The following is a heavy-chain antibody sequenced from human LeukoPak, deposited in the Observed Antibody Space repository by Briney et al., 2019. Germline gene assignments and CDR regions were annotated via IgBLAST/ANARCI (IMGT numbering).Heavy chain of an antibody. D-gene: IGHD3-22*01. J-gene: IGHJ5*02. CDR3: ARVGYYYDSSGYSPFDP. CDR2: INHSGST. V-gene: IGHV4-34*01. Sequence: PSETLSLTCAVYGGSFSGYYWSWIRQPPGKGLEWIGEINHSGSTNYNPSLKSRVTISVDTSRNQFSLKLSSVTAADTAVYYCARVGYYYDSSGYSPFDPWGQGTLVTVSS. CDR1: GGSFSGYY.